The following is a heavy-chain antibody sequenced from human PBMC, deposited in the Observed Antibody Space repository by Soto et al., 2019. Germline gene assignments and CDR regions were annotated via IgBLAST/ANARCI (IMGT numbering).Heavy chain of an antibody. D-gene: IGHD3-16*01. V-gene: IGHV3-74*01. Sequence: EVQLVESGGGLVQPGGSLRLSCTASGFTFSSSWMHWVRQAPGKGLVWVSRIDVGSNTNYADSVKGRFTISRDNAKNTLYLQMNSLRAEDTAVYYCVRGGFSGDWGQGTLVTVSS. CDR2: IDVGSNT. CDR3: VRGGFSGD. J-gene: IGHJ4*02. CDR1: GFTFSSSW.